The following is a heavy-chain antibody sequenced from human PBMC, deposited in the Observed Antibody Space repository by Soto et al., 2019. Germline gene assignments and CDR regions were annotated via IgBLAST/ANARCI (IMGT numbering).Heavy chain of an antibody. D-gene: IGHD3-9*01. CDR1: GFTFSSYA. CDR3: ARDSYDILTGPNYYLDY. J-gene: IGHJ4*02. CDR2: ISYDGSNK. Sequence: QVQLVESGGGVVQPGRSLRLSCAASGFTFSSYAMHWVRQAPGKGLEWVAVISYDGSNKYYADSVKGRFTISRDNSKNTLYLQMNSLRAEDTAVYYCARDSYDILTGPNYYLDYWGQGTLVTVSS. V-gene: IGHV3-30-3*01.